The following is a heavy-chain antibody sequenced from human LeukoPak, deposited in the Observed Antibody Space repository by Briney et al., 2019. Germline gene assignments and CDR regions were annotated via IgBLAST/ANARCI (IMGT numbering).Heavy chain of an antibody. CDR3: ARDSSITIFGVLIMGNWFDP. CDR2: INPSGGRT. Sequence: GASVKVSCKASGYTFTRYYMHWVRQAPGQGLEWMGIINPSGGRTSYAQKFQGRVTMTRDTSTSTVYMELSSLRSEDTAVYYCARDSSITIFGVLIMGNWFDPWGQGTPVTVSS. V-gene: IGHV1-46*01. J-gene: IGHJ5*02. D-gene: IGHD3-3*01. CDR1: GYTFTRYY.